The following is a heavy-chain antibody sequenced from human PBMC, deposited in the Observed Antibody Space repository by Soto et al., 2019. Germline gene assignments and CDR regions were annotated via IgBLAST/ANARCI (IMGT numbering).Heavy chain of an antibody. CDR3: AGGRIGYCSSSSCYWFEP. CDR1: GGSISSGDYY. D-gene: IGHD2-2*01. J-gene: IGHJ5*02. V-gene: IGHV4-30-4*01. Sequence: LSLTCTVSGGSISSGDYYWSWIRQPPGKGLEWVAYIFYSGSTYYNPSLKSRVTISVDTSKNQFSLKLSSVTAADTAVYYCAGGRIGYCSSSSCYWFEPWGQGTRVTV. CDR2: IFYSGST.